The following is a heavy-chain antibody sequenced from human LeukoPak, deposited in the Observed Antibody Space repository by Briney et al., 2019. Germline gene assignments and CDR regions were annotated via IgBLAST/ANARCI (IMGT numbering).Heavy chain of an antibody. Sequence: VASVKVSCKASGYTFTSYGISWVRQAPGQGLEWMGWISAYNDNTNYAQKLQGRVTMTTDTAKSTAYMELRSLRSDDTAVYYCARDIEYYYGSGSYYNPGGYWFDPWGQGTLVTVSS. D-gene: IGHD3-10*01. CDR3: ARDIEYYYGSGSYYNPGGYWFDP. J-gene: IGHJ5*02. CDR2: ISAYNDNT. V-gene: IGHV1-18*01. CDR1: GYTFTSYG.